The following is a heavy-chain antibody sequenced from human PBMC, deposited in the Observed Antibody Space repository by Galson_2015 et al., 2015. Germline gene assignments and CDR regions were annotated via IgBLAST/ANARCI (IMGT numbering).Heavy chain of an antibody. CDR2: INAGNGNT. Sequence: QRLEWMGWINAGNGNTQYSQKFQGRVTITRDTSASTAYMELSSLRSEDTAVYYCATVVPAALRFYYYGMDDWGQGTTVTVSS. CDR3: ATVVPAALRFYYYGMDD. D-gene: IGHD2-2*01. J-gene: IGHJ6*02. V-gene: IGHV1-3*01.